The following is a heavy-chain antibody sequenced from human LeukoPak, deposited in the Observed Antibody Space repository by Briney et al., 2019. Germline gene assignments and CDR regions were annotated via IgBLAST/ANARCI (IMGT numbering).Heavy chain of an antibody. J-gene: IGHJ5*02. CDR1: GFTFSSYW. D-gene: IGHD1-1*01. Sequence: GVSLRLSCAASGFTFSSYWMSWVRQAPGKGLEWVANMKQDGSEKYYVDSVKGRFTISRDNAKNSLYLQMNSLRAEDTAVYYCVRDIAAGTGWFDPWGQGTLVTVSS. V-gene: IGHV3-7*03. CDR2: MKQDGSEK. CDR3: VRDIAAGTGWFDP.